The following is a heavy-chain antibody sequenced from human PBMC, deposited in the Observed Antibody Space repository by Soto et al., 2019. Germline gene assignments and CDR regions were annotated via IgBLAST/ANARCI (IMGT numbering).Heavy chain of an antibody. CDR1: GHTFANYY. V-gene: IGHV1-46*01. D-gene: IGHD1-1*01. Sequence: QVQLVQSGAEVKKPGASVTVSCKASGHTFANYYIHWVRKAPGQGLEWMGKINPSGGAATYAQGFQGRGTMTLDTSATTVVLEMRSLTTDDTAVYYCAKQTVELSLGGFDPWGQGTLVTISS. CDR3: AKQTVELSLGGFDP. J-gene: IGHJ5*02. CDR2: INPSGGAA.